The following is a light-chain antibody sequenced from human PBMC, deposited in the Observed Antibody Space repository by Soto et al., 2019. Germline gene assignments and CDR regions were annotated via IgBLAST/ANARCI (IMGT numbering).Light chain of an antibody. V-gene: IGKV1-9*01. Sequence: EIQMTQSPSSLSASVGDRVTITCRTSQSISIYLNWYQQIPGKAPKLLIYASSNLHTGVPSRFSGSGSGTEFTLTISSLQPEDFATYYCQQLNSYPPTFGPGTKVDI. J-gene: IGKJ3*01. CDR1: QSISIY. CDR3: QQLNSYPPT. CDR2: ASS.